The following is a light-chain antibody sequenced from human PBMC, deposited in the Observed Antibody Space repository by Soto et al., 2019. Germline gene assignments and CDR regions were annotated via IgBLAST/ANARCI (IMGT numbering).Light chain of an antibody. Sequence: EIVMTHSPATLSVSPGEVATVSCRASQSVSSHLAWYQHKPGQAPRLLFYDASTRATGIPARFSGSGSGTEFTTPISSLQSEDFAVYYCQHYHGWPITIGQGTRLEIK. CDR2: DAS. J-gene: IGKJ5*01. V-gene: IGKV3-15*01. CDR1: QSVSSH. CDR3: QHYHGWPIT.